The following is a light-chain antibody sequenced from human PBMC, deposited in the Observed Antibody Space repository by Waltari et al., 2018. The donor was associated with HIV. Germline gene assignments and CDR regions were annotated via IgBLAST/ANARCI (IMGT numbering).Light chain of an antibody. CDR2: GNS. Sequence: QSELTQPPSVSAAPGPRVTISCTGTSSNIGAGSDAHRYQQAPGRAPTVAIYGNSNRPSGVPDRFSGSKSGSSASLVITGLQSEDEADYYCQSYDSNLSGLFGGGTKVTVL. J-gene: IGLJ2*01. CDR1: SSNIGAGSD. CDR3: QSYDSNLSGL. V-gene: IGLV1-40*01.